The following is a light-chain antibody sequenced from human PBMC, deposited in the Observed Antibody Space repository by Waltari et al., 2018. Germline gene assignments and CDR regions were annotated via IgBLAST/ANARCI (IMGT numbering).Light chain of an antibody. J-gene: IGKJ1*01. Sequence: DIQMTQSPSTLSASVGDRVTVTCRASQSIGRWLAWYQQKPGKATKLLIYTASSLDSGVPSRFSGSGSGTEFTLTISSLQPDDFATYYCQQYKSYPWTFGQGTKVEIK. V-gene: IGKV1-5*03. CDR3: QQYKSYPWT. CDR1: QSIGRW. CDR2: TAS.